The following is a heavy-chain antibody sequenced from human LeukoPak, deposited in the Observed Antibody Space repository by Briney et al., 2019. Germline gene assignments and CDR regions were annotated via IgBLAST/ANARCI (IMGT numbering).Heavy chain of an antibody. CDR1: GFTFSSYW. V-gene: IGHV3-72*01. CDR3: AREGYYGSGSLRAFGI. D-gene: IGHD3-10*01. Sequence: PGGSLRLSCAASGFTFSSYWMHWVRQAPGKGLEWVGRTRNKANSYTTEYAASVKGRFTISRDDSKNSLYLQMNSLKTEDTAVYYCAREGYYGSGSLRAFGIWGQGTMVTVSS. J-gene: IGHJ3*02. CDR2: TRNKANSYTT.